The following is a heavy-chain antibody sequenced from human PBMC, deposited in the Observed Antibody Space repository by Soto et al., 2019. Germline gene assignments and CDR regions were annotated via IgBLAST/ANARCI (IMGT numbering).Heavy chain of an antibody. D-gene: IGHD3-3*01. CDR3: ARSPLEWLLSGYYYYYMDV. V-gene: IGHV4-39*01. CDR2: IYYSGST. J-gene: IGHJ6*03. Sequence: SETLSLTCTVSGGSISSSSYYWGWIRQPPGKGLEWIGSIYYSGSTYYNPSLKSRVTISVDTSKNQFSLKLSSVTAADTAVYYCARSPLEWLLSGYYYYYMDVWGKGTTVT. CDR1: GGSISSSSYY.